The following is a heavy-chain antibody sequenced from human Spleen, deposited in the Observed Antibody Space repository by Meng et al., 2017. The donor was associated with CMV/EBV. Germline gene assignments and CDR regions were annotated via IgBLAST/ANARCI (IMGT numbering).Heavy chain of an antibody. CDR1: GFTFSNYA. V-gene: IGHV3-74*01. Sequence: GGSLRLSCAASGFTFSNYAMHWVRQAPGKGLVWVSRINSDGSSTSYADSVKGRFTISRDNAKNTLYLQMNSLRAEDTAVYYCARDRAYSWRYDYWGQGTLVTDSS. J-gene: IGHJ4*02. CDR3: ARDRAYSWRYDY. D-gene: IGHD2-21*01. CDR2: INSDGSST.